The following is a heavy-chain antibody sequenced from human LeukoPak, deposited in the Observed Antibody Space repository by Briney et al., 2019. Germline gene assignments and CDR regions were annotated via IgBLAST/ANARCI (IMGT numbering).Heavy chain of an antibody. D-gene: IGHD3-10*01. Sequence: SETLSLTCTVSGDSVSNGNYYWSWLRQPPGKALEWIGYIYYTGKTYYNPSLEGRVTILVDTSRNHFSVKLSSVTATDTAVYYCARSQNYYGSGDYWSQGTLVTVSS. V-gene: IGHV4-61*03. CDR1: GDSVSNGNYY. J-gene: IGHJ4*02. CDR3: ARSQNYYGSGDY. CDR2: IYYTGKT.